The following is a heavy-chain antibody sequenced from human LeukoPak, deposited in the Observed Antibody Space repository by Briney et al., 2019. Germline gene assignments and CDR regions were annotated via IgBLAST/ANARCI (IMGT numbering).Heavy chain of an antibody. D-gene: IGHD6-19*01. V-gene: IGHV4-34*01. Sequence: SETLSLTCAVYGGSFSGYYWSWIRQPPGKGLEWIGEINHSGSTNYNPSLKSRVTISVDTSKNQFSLKLSSVTAADTAVYYCASRGGSGPRGFDYWGQGTLVTVSS. CDR3: ASRGGSGPRGFDY. CDR1: GGSFSGYY. J-gene: IGHJ4*02. CDR2: INHSGST.